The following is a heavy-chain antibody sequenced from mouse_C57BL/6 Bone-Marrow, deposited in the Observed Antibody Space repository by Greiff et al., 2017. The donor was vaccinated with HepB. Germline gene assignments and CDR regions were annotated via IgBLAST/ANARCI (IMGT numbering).Heavy chain of an antibody. CDR1: GYTFTSYW. D-gene: IGHD2-3*01. J-gene: IGHJ1*03. Sequence: VQLQQPGTELVKPGASVKLSFKASGYTFTSYWMHWVKQRPGQGLEWIGNINPSNGGTNYNEKFKSKATLTVDKSSSTAYMQLSSLTSEDSAVYYCARNGYYAWYFDVWGTGTTVTVSS. CDR3: ARNGYYAWYFDV. V-gene: IGHV1-53*01. CDR2: INPSNGGT.